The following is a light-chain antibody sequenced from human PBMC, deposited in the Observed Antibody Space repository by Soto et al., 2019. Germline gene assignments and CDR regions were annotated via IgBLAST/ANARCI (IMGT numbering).Light chain of an antibody. J-gene: IGLJ3*02. CDR1: SSDVGGYNY. V-gene: IGLV2-8*01. Sequence: QSVLTQPPAASGSPGQSVTSSCTGISSDVGGYNYVSWYQQHPGKAPKLVLYEVSKRPSGVPDRFSGSKSGNTASLTVSGLQVEDEAYYYCSSYAGNNNLVFGGGTKLTVL. CDR3: SSYAGNNNLV. CDR2: EVS.